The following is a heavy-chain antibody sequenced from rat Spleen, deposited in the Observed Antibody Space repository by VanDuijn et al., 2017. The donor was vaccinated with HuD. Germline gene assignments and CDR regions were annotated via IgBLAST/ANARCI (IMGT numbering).Heavy chain of an antibody. CDR2: ITNSGGST. D-gene: IGHD1-6*01. J-gene: IGHJ3*01. CDR1: GFTFDDYG. CDR3: ATRKFMYTTDWFPY. V-gene: IGHV5-31*01. Sequence: EVKLVESGGGLVQPGRSLKLSCAASGFTFDDYGMAWIRQAPGKGLEWVASITNSGGSTYYPDSVKGRFTISRDIAENTLYLQMDSLRSEDTATYYCATRKFMYTTDWFPYWGHGTLVTVSS.